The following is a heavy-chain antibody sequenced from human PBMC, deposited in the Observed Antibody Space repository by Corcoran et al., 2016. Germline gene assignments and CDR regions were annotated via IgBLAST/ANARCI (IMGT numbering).Heavy chain of an antibody. CDR3: ARHGPGGSGSSLFDY. J-gene: IGHJ4*02. CDR1: GYSFTSYW. CDR2: IDPSDSYT. Sequence: EVQLVQSGAEVKKPGESLRISCKGSGYSFTSYWISWVRQMPGKGLEWMVRIDPSDSYTNYSPSFQGHVTISADKSISTAYLQWSSLKASDNAMYYCARHGPGGSGSSLFDYWGQGTLVTVSS. V-gene: IGHV5-10-1*03. D-gene: IGHD3-10*01.